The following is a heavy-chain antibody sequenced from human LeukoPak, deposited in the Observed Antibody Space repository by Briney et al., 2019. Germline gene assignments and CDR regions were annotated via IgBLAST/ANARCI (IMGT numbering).Heavy chain of an antibody. Sequence: GGSLRLSCAASGFTFRSYDMHWVRQATGKGLEWVSGIGTAGEIYYPGSVKGRFTISRENAKNSLYLQMNSLRAGDTAVYYCARENMPNYYYGSGSYYNAAYVNWFDPWGQGTLVTVSS. J-gene: IGHJ5*02. CDR1: GFTFRSYD. D-gene: IGHD3-10*01. V-gene: IGHV3-13*01. CDR2: IGTAGEI. CDR3: ARENMPNYYYGSGSYYNAAYVNWFDP.